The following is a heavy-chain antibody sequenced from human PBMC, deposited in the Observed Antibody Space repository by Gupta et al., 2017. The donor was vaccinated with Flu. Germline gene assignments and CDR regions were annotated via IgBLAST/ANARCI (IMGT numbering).Heavy chain of an antibody. CDR1: GLIFSYYW. D-gene: IGHD6-13*01. V-gene: IGHV3-7*01. Sequence: EVQLVASGGGLVQPGGSLRLSCAASGLIFSYYWMSWVRQTTGKGLEWVANINEDGSEKNYVDSVKGRFTISRDNAKNALYLQMNSLRAEDTAVYFCARDRAAAGAWGQGAQVSVSS. CDR3: ARDRAAAGA. CDR2: INEDGSEK. J-gene: IGHJ4*02.